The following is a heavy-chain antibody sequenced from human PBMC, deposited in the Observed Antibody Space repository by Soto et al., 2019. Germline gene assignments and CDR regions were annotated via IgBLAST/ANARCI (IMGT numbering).Heavy chain of an antibody. Sequence: QPGGSLRLSCAASGFTFSSYGMHWVRQAPGKGLEWVAVISYDGSNKYYADSVKGRFTISRDNAKNTLYLQMNSLRAEDTAVFYCGRGGSDSPMAPGYWGQGTLVTVSS. CDR2: ISYDGSNK. J-gene: IGHJ4*02. CDR1: GFTFSSYG. CDR3: GRGGSDSPMAPGY. D-gene: IGHD5-18*01. V-gene: IGHV3-30*03.